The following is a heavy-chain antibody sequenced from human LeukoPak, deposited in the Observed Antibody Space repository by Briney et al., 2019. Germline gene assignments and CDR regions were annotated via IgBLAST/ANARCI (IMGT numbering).Heavy chain of an antibody. V-gene: IGHV1-2*02. CDR1: GGTFSSYA. CDR2: INPNSGGT. D-gene: IGHD6-13*01. J-gene: IGHJ3*02. CDR3: ARVHSSSWRDAFDI. Sequence: ASGKVSCKASGGTFSSYAISWVRQAPGQGLEWMGWINPNSGGTNYAQKFQGRVTMTRDTSISTAYMELSRLRSDATAVYYCARVHSSSWRDAFDIWGQGTMVTVSS.